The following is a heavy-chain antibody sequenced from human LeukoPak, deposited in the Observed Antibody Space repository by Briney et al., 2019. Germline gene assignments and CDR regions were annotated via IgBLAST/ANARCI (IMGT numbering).Heavy chain of an antibody. V-gene: IGHV5-51*01. J-gene: IGHJ4*02. CDR3: ARRYDSSGYYYDY. CDR2: IYPGDSDT. D-gene: IGHD3-22*01. CDR1: GYSFTRYW. Sequence: GECLKISCKASGYSFTRYWIGWVRQMPGKGLGWMGIIYPGDSDTRYSPSFQGQVTISADRSISTAYLQWSSLKASDTAMYFCARRYDSSGYYYDYWGQGTLVTVSS.